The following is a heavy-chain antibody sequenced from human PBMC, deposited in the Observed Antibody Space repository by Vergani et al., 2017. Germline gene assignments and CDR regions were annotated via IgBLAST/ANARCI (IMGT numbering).Heavy chain of an antibody. CDR2: ISYDGSNK. D-gene: IGHD5-18*01. CDR1: GFTFSSYG. Sequence: VQLVESGGGVVQPGRSLRLSCAASGFTFSSYGMHWVRQAPGKGLEWVAVISYDGSNKYYADSVKGRFTISRDNSKNTLYLQMNSLRAEDTAVYYCAKDRIVDTAMVGYYYYGMDVWGQGTTVTVSS. CDR3: AKDRIVDTAMVGYYYYGMDV. J-gene: IGHJ6*02. V-gene: IGHV3-30*18.